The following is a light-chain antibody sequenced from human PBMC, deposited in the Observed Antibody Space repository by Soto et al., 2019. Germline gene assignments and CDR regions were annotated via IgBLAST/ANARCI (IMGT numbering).Light chain of an antibody. Sequence: DIQMTQSPSTLSASVGDRVTITCRASQIISSWLAWYQQKPGKAPKLLIYDVSTLGTGVPSRFSGSGSGTDLTLTISSLQPDDSATYYCQQYNTSWTFGQGTKVEIK. V-gene: IGKV1-5*01. CDR3: QQYNTSWT. CDR1: QIISSW. J-gene: IGKJ1*01. CDR2: DVS.